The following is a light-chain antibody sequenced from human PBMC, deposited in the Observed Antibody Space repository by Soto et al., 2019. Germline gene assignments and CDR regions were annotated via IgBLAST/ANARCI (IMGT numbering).Light chain of an antibody. CDR1: SSDVGAYNY. CDR2: EVT. J-gene: IGLJ3*02. CDR3: SSYTTSNTWV. Sequence: QSVLTQPASVSGSPGQSITISCTGTSSDVGAYNYVSWYQHHPGRAPKLIIYEVTKWPSGVSNRFSGSKSGNTASLTISGLQAEDEAEYYCSSYTTSNTWVFGGGTKLTVL. V-gene: IGLV2-14*01.